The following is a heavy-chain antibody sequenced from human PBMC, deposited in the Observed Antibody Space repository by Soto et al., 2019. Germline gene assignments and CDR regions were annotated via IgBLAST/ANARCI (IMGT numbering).Heavy chain of an antibody. V-gene: IGHV4-39*01. D-gene: IGHD1-26*01. J-gene: IGHJ4*02. CDR2: IYYSGST. CDR3: ARHGMGATRYYFDY. Sequence: SETLSLTCTVSGGSISSSSYYWGWIRRPPGKGLEWIGSIYYSGSTYYNPSLKSRVTISVDTSKNQFSLKLSSVTAADTAVYYCARHGMGATRYYFDYWGQGTLVTAPQ. CDR1: GGSISSSSYY.